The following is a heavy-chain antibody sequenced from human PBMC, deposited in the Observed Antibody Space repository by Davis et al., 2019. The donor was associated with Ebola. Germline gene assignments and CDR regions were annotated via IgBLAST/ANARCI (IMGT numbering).Heavy chain of an antibody. CDR2: ISSSSSYI. CDR3: ASREVGLHNLY. D-gene: IGHD1-26*01. V-gene: IGHV3-21*04. J-gene: IGHJ4*02. Sequence: GESLKISCAASGFTFSSYSMNWVRQAPGKGLEWVSSISSSSSYIYYADSVKGRFTISRDNSKNTVYMQMHSLRAEDTAMYYCASREVGLHNLYWGEGTLVSVSS. CDR1: GFTFSSYS.